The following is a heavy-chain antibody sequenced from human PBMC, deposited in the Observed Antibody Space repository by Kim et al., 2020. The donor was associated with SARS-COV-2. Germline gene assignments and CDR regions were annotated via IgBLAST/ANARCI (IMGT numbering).Heavy chain of an antibody. CDR3: ARGLRPYSRRYGMDV. CDR1: GFTFSSYA. D-gene: IGHD2-21*01. V-gene: IGHV3-30*04. Sequence: GGSLRLSCAASGFTFSSYAMHWVRQAPGKGLEWVAVISYDGSNKYYADSVKGRFTISRDNSKNTLYLQMNSLRAEDTAVYYCARGLRPYSRRYGMDVWDQGTTVTVSS. CDR2: ISYDGSNK. J-gene: IGHJ6*02.